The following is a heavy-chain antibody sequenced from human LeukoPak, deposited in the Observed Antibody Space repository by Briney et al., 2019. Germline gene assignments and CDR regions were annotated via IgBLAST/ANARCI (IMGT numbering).Heavy chain of an antibody. CDR1: GGSFSGYY. D-gene: IGHD6-6*01. CDR2: INHSGST. CDR3: AGWGGGQWGTHSSCRRVGSYYYYYYMDV. V-gene: IGHV4-34*01. Sequence: SETLSLTCAVYGGSFSGYYWSWIRQPPGKGLEWIGEINHSGSTNYNPSLKSRVTISVDTSKNQFSLKLSSVTAADTAVYYCAGWGGGQWGTHSSCRRVGSYYYYYYMDVWGKGTTVTVSS. J-gene: IGHJ6*03.